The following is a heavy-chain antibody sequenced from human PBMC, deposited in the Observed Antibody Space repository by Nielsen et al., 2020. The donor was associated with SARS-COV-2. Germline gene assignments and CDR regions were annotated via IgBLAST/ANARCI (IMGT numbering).Heavy chain of an antibody. CDR3: ARIYSSSWYELGYYYYYMDV. D-gene: IGHD6-13*01. Sequence: WIRQPPGQALEWLALIYWDDDNRYSPSLKSRLTISKDTSKSQVVLTMPNMDPVDTATYYCARIYSSSWYELGYYYYYMDVWGKGATVTVSS. V-gene: IGHV2-5*02. CDR2: IYWDDDN. J-gene: IGHJ6*03.